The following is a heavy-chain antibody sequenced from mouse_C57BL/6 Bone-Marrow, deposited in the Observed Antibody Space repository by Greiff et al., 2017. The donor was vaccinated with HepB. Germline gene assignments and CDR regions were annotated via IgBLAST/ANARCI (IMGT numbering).Heavy chain of an antibody. V-gene: IGHV1-69*01. CDR1: GYTFTSYW. CDR2: IDPSDSYT. CDR3: ARGNYYGSSPYYFDY. D-gene: IGHD1-1*01. J-gene: IGHJ2*01. Sequence: QVQLQQPGAELVMPGASVKLSCKASGYTFTSYWMHWVKQRPGQGLEWIGEIDPSDSYTNYNQKFKGKSTLTVDKSSSTAYMQLSSLTSEDSAFYYCARGNYYGSSPYYFDYWGQGTTLTVSS.